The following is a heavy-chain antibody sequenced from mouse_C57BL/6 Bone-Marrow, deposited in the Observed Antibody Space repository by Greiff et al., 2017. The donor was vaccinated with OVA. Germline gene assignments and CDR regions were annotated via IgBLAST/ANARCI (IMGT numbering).Heavy chain of an antibody. CDR3: ARAQIITTGVDY. CDR1: GYSITSGYY. D-gene: IGHD1-1*01. Sequence: VQLKESGPGLVKPSQSLSLTCSVPGYSITSGYYWNWIRQFPGNKLEWMGYISYDGSNNYNPSLKNRISITRDTSKNQFFLKLNSVTTEDTATYYCARAQIITTGVDYWGQGTTLTVSS. V-gene: IGHV3-6*01. J-gene: IGHJ2*01. CDR2: ISYDGSN.